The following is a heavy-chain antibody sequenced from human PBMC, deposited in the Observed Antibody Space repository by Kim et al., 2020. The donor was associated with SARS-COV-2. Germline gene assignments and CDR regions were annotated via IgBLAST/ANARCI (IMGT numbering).Heavy chain of an antibody. V-gene: IGHV1-46*01. J-gene: IGHJ6*02. CDR3: ARDQPYYDFWSGPPGYGMDV. Sequence: ASVKVSCKASGYTFTSYYMHWVRQSPGQGLEWMGIINPSGGSTSYAQKFQGRVTMTRDTSTSTVYMELSSQRSEDTPVYYCARDQPYYDFWSGPPGYGMDVWGQGTTVTVSS. CDR2: INPSGGST. D-gene: IGHD3-3*01. CDR1: GYTFTSYY.